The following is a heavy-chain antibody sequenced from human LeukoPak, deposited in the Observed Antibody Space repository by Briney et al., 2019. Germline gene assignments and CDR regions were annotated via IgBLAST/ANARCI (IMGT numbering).Heavy chain of an antibody. CDR2: IDPNSGGA. CDR1: GYIFTDYY. V-gene: IGHV1-2*02. Sequence: ASVKVSCKASGYIFTDYYIHWIRQAPGQGLAWMGWIDPNSGGAHHAPNFQGRATMTRDTSSSTVYMDLSRLRSADTAIYYCARSRTPFYYYGMHVWGLGTSVTVSS. CDR3: ARSRTPFYYYGMHV. D-gene: IGHD1-1*01. J-gene: IGHJ6*02.